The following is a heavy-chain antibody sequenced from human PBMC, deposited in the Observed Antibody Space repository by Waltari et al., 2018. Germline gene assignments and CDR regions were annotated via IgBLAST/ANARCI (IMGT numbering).Heavy chain of an antibody. CDR2: INPILGIA. CDR1: GGTFSSYT. D-gene: IGHD4-17*01. J-gene: IGHJ4*02. Sequence: QVQLVQSGAEVKKPGSSVKVSCKASGGTFSSYTISWVRQAPGQGLEWMGRINPILGIANYAQKFQGRVTITADKSTSTAYMELSSLRSEDTAVYYCARGTSDYADYWGQGTLVTVSS. V-gene: IGHV1-69*02. CDR3: ARGTSDYADY.